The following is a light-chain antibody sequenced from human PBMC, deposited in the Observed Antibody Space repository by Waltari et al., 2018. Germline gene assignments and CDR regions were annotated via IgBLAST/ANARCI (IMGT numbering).Light chain of an antibody. V-gene: IGLV2-8*01. CDR1: SSDVGGYHY. J-gene: IGLJ2*01. CDR3: SSFAGTNNFVV. CDR2: EVS. Sequence: QPALTQPPSASGSPGQSVTISCTGTSSDVGGYHYVSWYQQHPGKAPKLMISEVSQRPSGVPDRFSGSKSGDTASLTVSGLQAEDEADYYCSSFAGTNNFVVFGGGTKLTV.